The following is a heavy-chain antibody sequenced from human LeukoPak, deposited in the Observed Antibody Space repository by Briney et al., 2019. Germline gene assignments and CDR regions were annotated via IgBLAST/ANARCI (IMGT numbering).Heavy chain of an antibody. J-gene: IGHJ4*02. CDR3: VSFYETY. D-gene: IGHD2/OR15-2a*01. V-gene: IGHV3-74*01. CDR2: INSDGSWT. Sequence: GGSLRLSCAASGNYWMHWVRQVPGKGLVWVSHINSDGSWTSYTDSVKGRFTVSKDNAKNTVYLQMNSLRAEDTAVYYCVSFYETYWGRGTLVTVSS. CDR1: GNYW.